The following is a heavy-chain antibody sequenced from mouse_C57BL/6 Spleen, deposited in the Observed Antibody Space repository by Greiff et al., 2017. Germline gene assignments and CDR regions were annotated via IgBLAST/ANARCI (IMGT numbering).Heavy chain of an antibody. Sequence: VQLKESGGDLVKPGGSLKLSCAASGFTFSSYGMSWVRQTPDKRLEWVATISSGGSYTYYPDSVKGRFTISRDNAKNTLYLQMSSLKSEDTAMYYCARRAGTGYYYAMDYWGQGTSVTVSS. CDR1: GFTFSSYG. D-gene: IGHD4-1*01. V-gene: IGHV5-6*01. J-gene: IGHJ4*01. CDR2: ISSGGSYT. CDR3: ARRAGTGYYYAMDY.